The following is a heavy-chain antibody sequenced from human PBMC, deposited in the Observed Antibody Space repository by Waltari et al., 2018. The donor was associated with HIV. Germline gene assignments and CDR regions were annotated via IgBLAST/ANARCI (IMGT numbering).Heavy chain of an antibody. D-gene: IGHD5-12*01. CDR1: GYTFSDYY. J-gene: IGHJ4*02. V-gene: IGHV1-2*02. CDR3: TRSDGMATTLLHY. Sequence: QVQLVQSGAEVKRPGASVTVSCKASGYTFSDYYIQRVRRAPGQGLEWMGWILPKSGDTRFAQECQGRLTLTGDTSISTAYMELNRLTTDDTAVYYCTRSDGMATTLLHYWGQGTLVTVSS. CDR2: ILPKSGDT.